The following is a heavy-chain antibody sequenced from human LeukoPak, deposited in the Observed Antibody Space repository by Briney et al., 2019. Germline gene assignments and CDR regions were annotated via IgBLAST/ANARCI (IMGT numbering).Heavy chain of an antibody. V-gene: IGHV4-59*01. CDR3: ATGRAYTSVDY. J-gene: IGHJ4*02. CDR1: GFTISSYY. CDR2: IYYTGST. Sequence: SETLSLTCTVSGFTISSYYWSWIRQPPGKGLEWIGCIYYTGSTNYNPSLKRRVTITVDTSKNQFSLKLSSVTAADTAVYYCATGRAYTSVDYWGQGTLVTVSS. D-gene: IGHD3-16*01.